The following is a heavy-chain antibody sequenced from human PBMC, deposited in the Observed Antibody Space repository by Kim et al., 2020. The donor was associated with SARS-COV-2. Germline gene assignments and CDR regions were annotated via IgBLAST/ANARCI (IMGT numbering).Heavy chain of an antibody. Sequence: VDSVKGRFTISRDNAKNSLYLQMNSLRAEDTAVYYCARDMGYGDNYGMDVWGQGTTVTVSS. J-gene: IGHJ6*02. V-gene: IGHV3-7*01. CDR3: ARDMGYGDNYGMDV. D-gene: IGHD4-17*01.